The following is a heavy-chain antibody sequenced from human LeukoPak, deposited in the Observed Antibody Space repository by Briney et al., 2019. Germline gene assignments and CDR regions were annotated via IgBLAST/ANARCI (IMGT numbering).Heavy chain of an antibody. J-gene: IGHJ2*01. CDR3: AKDPYCGGACYFDL. V-gene: IGHV3-33*06. CDR2: IWYDGSNK. CDR1: GFTFSSYG. D-gene: IGHD2-21*01. Sequence: GGSLRLSCAASGFTFSSYGMHWVRQAPGKGLEWVAVIWYDGSNKYYADSVKGRFTISRDNSKSTLYLQMNSLRADDTAVYYCAKDPYCGGACYFDLWGRGTLVTVSS.